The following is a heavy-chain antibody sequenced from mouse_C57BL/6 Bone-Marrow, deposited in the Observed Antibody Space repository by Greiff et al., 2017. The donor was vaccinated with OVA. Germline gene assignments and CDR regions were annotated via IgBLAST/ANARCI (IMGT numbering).Heavy chain of an antibody. CDR1: GYTFTSYW. D-gene: IGHD2-1*01. V-gene: IGHV1-50*01. CDR2: IDPSDSYT. J-gene: IGHJ2*01. CDR3: ARGEGYGNHFDY. Sequence: VQLQQPGAELVKPGASVKLSCKASGYTFTSYWMQWVKQRPGQGLEWIGEIDPSDSYTNYNQKFKGKATLTVDTSSSTAYMQLSSLTSEDSAVYYCARGEGYGNHFDYWGQGTTLTVSS.